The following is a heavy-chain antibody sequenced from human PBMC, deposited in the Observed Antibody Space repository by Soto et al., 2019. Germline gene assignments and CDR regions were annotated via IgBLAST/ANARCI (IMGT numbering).Heavy chain of an antibody. CDR1: GFTFSSYA. CDR2: VSAGGDMT. CDR3: ARGDRGGSGSPASYYYSGLDV. Sequence: DVQLLESGGHLVQPGGSLRLSCAASGFTFSSYAMSWVRQAPGKGLEWVSSVSAGGDMTYYSDSVKGRFTISRDNSNNAMFRQMNSLRIEGTALYYCARGDRGGSGSPASYYYSGLDVWGQGTTVTVS. D-gene: IGHD2-15*01. V-gene: IGHV3-23*01. J-gene: IGHJ6*02.